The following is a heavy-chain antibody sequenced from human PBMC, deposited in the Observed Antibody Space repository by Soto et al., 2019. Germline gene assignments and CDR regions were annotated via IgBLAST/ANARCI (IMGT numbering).Heavy chain of an antibody. CDR2: IYDTWTT. D-gene: IGHD3-10*02. V-gene: IGHV4-30-4*01. CDR1: GGSMSEIDYY. J-gene: IGHJ3*02. Sequence: QVQLQEAGPGLVRPSQTLSLTCTVAGGSMSEIDYYWSWLRQSPGQGLQWIGYIYDTWTTSYSPSLKSRVTMSADTSRTQFYLKLTSVTAADTALYFCARGIVRGGFDIWGQGTVVTVSS. CDR3: ARGIVRGGFDI.